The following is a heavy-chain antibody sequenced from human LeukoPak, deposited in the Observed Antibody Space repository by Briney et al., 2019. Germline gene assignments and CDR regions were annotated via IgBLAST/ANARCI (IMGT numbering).Heavy chain of an antibody. CDR1: GFRFSDYY. V-gene: IGHV3-11*04. CDR2: ISSSSSSI. D-gene: IGHD6-13*01. Sequence: PGGSLRLSCAASGFRFSDYYMSWIRQAPGKGLEWVLYISSSSSSIYYADSVKGRFTISRDNTRKSLYLQMNSLRAEDTAVYYCAREGATAGSGYYFDYWGQGSLVTVSS. J-gene: IGHJ4*02. CDR3: AREGATAGSGYYFDY.